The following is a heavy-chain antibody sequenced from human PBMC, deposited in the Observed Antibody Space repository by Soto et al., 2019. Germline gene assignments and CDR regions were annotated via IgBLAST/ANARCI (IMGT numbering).Heavy chain of an antibody. V-gene: IGHV1-2*02. CDR1: WDSPAGCY. D-gene: IGHD3-22*01. CDR3: PREKAGHLSSGYGFDI. CDR2: MDPHSGGT. Sequence: GASVKVSCKTSWDSPAGCYLHWVRQCPEHGLEWVGFMDPHSGGTIYAEKFQGRVTLTRDTSITTAYVGLSSLKSDETPVYYCPREKAGHLSSGYGFDISRQGTKVTVPS. J-gene: IGHJ3*02.